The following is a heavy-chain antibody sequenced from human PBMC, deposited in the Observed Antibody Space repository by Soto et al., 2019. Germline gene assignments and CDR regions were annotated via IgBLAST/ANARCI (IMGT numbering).Heavy chain of an antibody. CDR2: IIPIFGTI. V-gene: IGHV1-69*13. CDR3: ARGPHFGSYYGWPSYFDY. Sequence: SVKVSCKASRGTFSTYGITWVRQAPEKGLEWMGGIIPIFGTIKYAENFHGRVTITADESTNTAYMELSSLRSEDTAMYYCARGPHFGSYYGWPSYFDYWGQGTQVTVSS. J-gene: IGHJ4*02. D-gene: IGHD1-26*01. CDR1: RGTFSTYG.